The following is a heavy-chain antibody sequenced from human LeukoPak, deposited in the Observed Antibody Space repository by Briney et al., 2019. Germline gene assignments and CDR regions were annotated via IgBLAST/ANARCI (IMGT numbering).Heavy chain of an antibody. CDR2: FYRGDST. V-gene: IGHV3-53*01. CDR1: GFTVSSSY. D-gene: IGHD2-2*01. Sequence: PGGSLRLSCAASGFTVSSSYMYWVRQAPGQGLEWVSFFYRGDSTYYAESVRGRFTISRDNSKNTLYLLMNSLIPEDTAVYYCASPYTLIGVCSGTSCPILYWGQGTLVTVSS. J-gene: IGHJ4*02. CDR3: ASPYTLIGVCSGTSCPILY.